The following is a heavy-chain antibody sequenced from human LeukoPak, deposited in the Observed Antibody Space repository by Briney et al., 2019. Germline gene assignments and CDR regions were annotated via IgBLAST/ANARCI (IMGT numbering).Heavy chain of an antibody. CDR2: ISSSSSYI. CDR1: GFSFTNYG. J-gene: IGHJ4*02. CDR3: ARFQGYGL. V-gene: IGHV3-21*01. D-gene: IGHD5-12*01. Sequence: PGGSLRLSCAASGFSFTNYGVHWVRQAPGKGLEWVSSISSSSSYIYYADSVKGRFTISRDNAKNSLYLQMNSLRAEDTAVYYCARFQGYGLWGQGTLVTVSS.